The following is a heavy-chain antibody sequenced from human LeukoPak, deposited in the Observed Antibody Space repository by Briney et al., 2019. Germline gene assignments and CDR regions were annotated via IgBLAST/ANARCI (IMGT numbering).Heavy chain of an antibody. CDR3: AAVYYDFWSEGFDI. CDR1: GGSFSGYY. J-gene: IGHJ3*02. CDR2: INHSGST. Sequence: SETLSLTCAVYGGSFSGYYWSWLRQPPGKGLEWIGEINHSGSTNYNPSLKSRVTISVDTSKNQFSLKLSSVTAADTAVYYCAAVYYDFWSEGFDIWGQGTMVTVSS. D-gene: IGHD3-3*01. V-gene: IGHV4-34*01.